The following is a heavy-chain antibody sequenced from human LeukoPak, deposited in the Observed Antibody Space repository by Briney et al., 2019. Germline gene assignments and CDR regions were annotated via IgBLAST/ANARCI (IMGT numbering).Heavy chain of an antibody. Sequence: SETLSLTCTVSGGSISSSSYYWGWIRQPPGKGMEWIGSMFYSGSTYYNPPLESRVTISVDTSKNQFSLKLSSVTAADTAVYYCARVATTYFDYWGQGTLVTVSS. CDR3: ARVATTYFDY. CDR2: MFYSGST. CDR1: GGSISSSSYY. D-gene: IGHD5-12*01. J-gene: IGHJ4*02. V-gene: IGHV4-39*01.